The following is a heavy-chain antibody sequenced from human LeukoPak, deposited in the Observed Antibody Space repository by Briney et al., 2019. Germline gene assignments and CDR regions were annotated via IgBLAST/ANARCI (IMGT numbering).Heavy chain of an antibody. CDR1: GFTFSSYG. CDR3: AKDQWDRNVIWFDP. J-gene: IGHJ5*02. V-gene: IGHV3-30*18. D-gene: IGHD1-26*01. CDR2: ISYDGSNK. Sequence: PGGSLRLSCAASGFTFSSYGMHWVRQAPGKGLEWVAVISYDGSNKYYADSVKGRFTISRDNSKNTLYLQMNSLRAEDTAVYYCAKDQWDRNVIWFDPWGQGTLVTVSS.